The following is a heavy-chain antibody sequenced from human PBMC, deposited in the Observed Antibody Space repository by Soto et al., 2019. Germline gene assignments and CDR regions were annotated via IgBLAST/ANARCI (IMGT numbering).Heavy chain of an antibody. CDR2: IDWDDDK. Sequence: ESGPTLVNPTQTLTLTCTFSGFSLSTSGMRVSWIRQPPGKALEWLARIDWDDDKFYSTSLKTRLTISKDTSKNQVVLTMTNMDPVDTATYYCARSYYAPDDFDIWGQGTTVTVSS. CDR1: GFSLSTSGMR. V-gene: IGHV2-70*04. CDR3: ARSYYAPDDFDI. J-gene: IGHJ3*02. D-gene: IGHD3-22*01.